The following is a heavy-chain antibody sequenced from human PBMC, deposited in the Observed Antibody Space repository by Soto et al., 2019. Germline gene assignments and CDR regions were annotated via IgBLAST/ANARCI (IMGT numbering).Heavy chain of an antibody. Sequence: SETLSLTCTVSGGSISSSSYYWGWIRQPPGKGLEWIGSIYYSGSTYYNPSLKSRVTISVDTSKNQFSLKLSSVTAADTAVYYCARQGATRGGYGMDVWGQGTTVTVSS. CDR1: GGSISSSSYY. D-gene: IGHD1-26*01. V-gene: IGHV4-39*01. CDR2: IYYSGST. CDR3: ARQGATRGGYGMDV. J-gene: IGHJ6*02.